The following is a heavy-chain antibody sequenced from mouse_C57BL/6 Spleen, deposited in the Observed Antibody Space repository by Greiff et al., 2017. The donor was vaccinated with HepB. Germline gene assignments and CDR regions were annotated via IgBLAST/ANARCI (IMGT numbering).Heavy chain of an antibody. CDR3: TRLKGEAMDY. CDR2: IDPETGGT. CDR1: GYTFTDYE. Sequence: VQLQQSGAELVRPGASVTLSCKASGYTFTDYEMHWVKQTPVHGLEWIGAIDPETGGTAYNQKFKGKAILTADKSSSTAYMELRSLTSEDSAVYYCTRLKGEAMDYWGQGTSVTVSS. J-gene: IGHJ4*01. V-gene: IGHV1-15*01.